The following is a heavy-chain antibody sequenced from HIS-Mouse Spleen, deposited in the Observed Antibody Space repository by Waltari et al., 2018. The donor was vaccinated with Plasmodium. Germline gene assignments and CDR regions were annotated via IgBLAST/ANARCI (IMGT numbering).Heavy chain of an antibody. V-gene: IGHV3-21*01. CDR1: GFTFSGNS. D-gene: IGHD6-13*01. J-gene: IGHJ4*02. CDR3: ARESSSSWYFDY. CDR2: ISSSSYK. Sequence: EVQLVESGGGLVKPEGSLRLSCAASGFTFSGNSMNWVRQAPGKGLEWDSSISSSSYKYYADSVKGRFTISRDNAKNSLYLQMNSLRAEDTAVYYCARESSSSWYFDYWGQGTLVTVSS.